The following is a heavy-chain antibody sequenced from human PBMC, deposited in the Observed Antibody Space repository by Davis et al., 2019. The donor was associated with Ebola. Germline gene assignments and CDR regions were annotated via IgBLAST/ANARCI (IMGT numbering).Heavy chain of an antibody. D-gene: IGHD1-14*01. Sequence: PGGSLRLSCAASGFTFSSYGMHWVRQAPGKGLEWVAVISYDGSNKYYADSVKGRFTISRDNSKNTLYLQMNSLRAEDTAVYYCARGPYKYYFDYWGQGTLVTVSS. CDR1: GFTFSSYG. CDR3: ARGPYKYYFDY. CDR2: ISYDGSNK. J-gene: IGHJ4*02. V-gene: IGHV3-30*03.